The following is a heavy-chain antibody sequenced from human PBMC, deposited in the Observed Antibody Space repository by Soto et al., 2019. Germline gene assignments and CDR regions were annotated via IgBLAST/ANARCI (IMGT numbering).Heavy chain of an antibody. CDR3: ARNTARDFDY. CDR2: IYYSGST. J-gene: IGHJ4*02. CDR1: GGSISSGGYY. Sequence: SETLSLTCTVSGGSISSGGYYWSWIRQHPGKGLEWIGYIYYSGSTYYNPSLKSRVTISVDTSKNQFSLKLSSVTAADTAVYYCARNTARDFDYWGQGTLVTVSS. D-gene: IGHD5-18*01. V-gene: IGHV4-31*03.